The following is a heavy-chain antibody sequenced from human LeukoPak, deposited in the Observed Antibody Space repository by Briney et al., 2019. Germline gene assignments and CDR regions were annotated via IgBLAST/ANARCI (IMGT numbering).Heavy chain of an antibody. CDR3: ASNTVVRGVIRETGYGMDV. J-gene: IGHJ6*02. V-gene: IGHV3-48*03. D-gene: IGHD3-10*01. Sequence: PGGSLRLSCAASGFTFSSYEMNWVRQAPRKGLEWVSYISSSGSIIYYADSVKGRFTISRDNAKNSLYLQMNSLRADDTAVYYCASNTVVRGVIRETGYGMDVWGQGTTVTVSS. CDR2: ISSSGSII. CDR1: GFTFSSYE.